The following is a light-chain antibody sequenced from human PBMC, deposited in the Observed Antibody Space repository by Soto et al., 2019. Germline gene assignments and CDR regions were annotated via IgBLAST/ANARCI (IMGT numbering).Light chain of an antibody. Sequence: YELTQPPSVSVSPGQTASITCSGDKLGDKYACWYQQKPGQSPVLVIYQDSKRPSGIPERFSGSNSGNTATLTISGTQAMDEADYYCQAWDSSFYVFGTGTKVTVL. CDR3: QAWDSSFYV. CDR1: KLGDKY. CDR2: QDS. J-gene: IGLJ1*01. V-gene: IGLV3-1*01.